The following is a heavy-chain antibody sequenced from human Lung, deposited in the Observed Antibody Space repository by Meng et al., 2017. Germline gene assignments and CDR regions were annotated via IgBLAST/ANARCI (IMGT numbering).Heavy chain of an antibody. Sequence: QVHLHVTGTGLVKPSQTLSLTCTVSGGSISSSNYYWSWIRQPPGKGLEWSGHIYNSGSTYYNPSLKSRITISVDTSKNQFSLKLSSVTAADTAIYYCARGQKGYFDLWGRGTLVTVSS. J-gene: IGHJ2*01. CDR1: GGSISSSNYY. CDR2: IYNSGST. CDR3: ARGQKGYFDL. V-gene: IGHV4-30-4*01.